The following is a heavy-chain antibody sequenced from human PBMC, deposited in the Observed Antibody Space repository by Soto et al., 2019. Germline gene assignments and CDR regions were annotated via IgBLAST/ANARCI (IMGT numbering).Heavy chain of an antibody. Sequence: QVQLVESGGGVVQPGRSLRLSCAASGFTFSSYGMHWVRQAPGKGLEWVAVISYDGSNKYYADSVKGRFTISRDNSKNTLYLQMNSLRAEDTAVYYCAKDRRWLHNKPLDYWGQGTLVTVSS. D-gene: IGHD5-12*01. CDR3: AKDRRWLHNKPLDY. CDR2: ISYDGSNK. J-gene: IGHJ4*02. V-gene: IGHV3-30*18. CDR1: GFTFSSYG.